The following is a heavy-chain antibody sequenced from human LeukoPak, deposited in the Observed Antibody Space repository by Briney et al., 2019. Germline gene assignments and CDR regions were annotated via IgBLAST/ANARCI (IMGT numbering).Heavy chain of an antibody. J-gene: IGHJ6*03. CDR3: AREATGDYYYYMDV. Sequence: PGGSLRLSCAASGFTVSSNYMSWVRQAPGKGLEWVSVIYSGGSTYYADSVKGRFTISRDNSKNTPYLQMNSLRAEDTAVYYCAREATGDYYYYMDVWGKGTTVTVTS. D-gene: IGHD1-26*01. CDR1: GFTVSSNY. V-gene: IGHV3-66*02. CDR2: IYSGGST.